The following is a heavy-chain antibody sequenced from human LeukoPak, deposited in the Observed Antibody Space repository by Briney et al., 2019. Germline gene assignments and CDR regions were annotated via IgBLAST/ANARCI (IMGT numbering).Heavy chain of an antibody. D-gene: IGHD6-19*01. Sequence: SETLSLTCTVSGYSISSGYYWGWIRQPPGKGLEWIGSIYHSGSTYYNPSLKSRVTISVDTSKNQFSLKLSSVTAADTAVYYCARERYSSGWYKGGLFDYWGQGTLVTVSS. V-gene: IGHV4-38-2*02. CDR2: IYHSGST. CDR1: GYSISSGYY. J-gene: IGHJ4*02. CDR3: ARERYSSGWYKGGLFDY.